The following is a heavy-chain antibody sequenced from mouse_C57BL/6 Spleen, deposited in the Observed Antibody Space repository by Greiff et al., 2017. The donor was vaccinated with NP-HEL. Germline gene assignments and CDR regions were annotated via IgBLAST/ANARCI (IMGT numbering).Heavy chain of an antibody. J-gene: IGHJ2*01. V-gene: IGHV1-64*01. CDR2: IHPNSGST. D-gene: IGHD2-3*01. CDR1: GYTFTSYW. CDR3: ARAVYDGYQYYFDY. Sequence: VQLQQPGAELVKPGASVKLSCKASGYTFTSYWMHWVKQRPGQGLEWIGMIHPNSGSTNYNEKFKSKATLTVDQSSSTAYMQLSSLTSEDSAVYYCARAVYDGYQYYFDYWGQGTTLTVSS.